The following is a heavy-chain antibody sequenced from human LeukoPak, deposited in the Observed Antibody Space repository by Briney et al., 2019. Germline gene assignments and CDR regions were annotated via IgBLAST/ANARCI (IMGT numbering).Heavy chain of an antibody. J-gene: IGHJ4*02. D-gene: IGHD5-18*01. CDR2: IESQNDGGSA. CDR1: GFTFKSAW. Sequence: PGGSLRLSCAASGFTFKSAWMSWVRQAPGKGLEWVGHIESQNDGGSADYAAPVKGRFTISRDDSKNTLYLQMNSLKTEDTAVYYCDAYSYGYDYWGQGTLVTVSS. CDR3: DAYSYGYDY. V-gene: IGHV3-15*04.